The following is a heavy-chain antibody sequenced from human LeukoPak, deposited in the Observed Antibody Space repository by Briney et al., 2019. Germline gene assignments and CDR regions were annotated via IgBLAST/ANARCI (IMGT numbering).Heavy chain of an antibody. D-gene: IGHD2-2*01. CDR1: GFTFSSYG. CDR2: ISYDGSNK. J-gene: IGHJ5*02. V-gene: IGHV3-30*18. Sequence: GGSLRLSCAASGFTFSSYGMHWVRQAPGKGLEWVAVISYDGSNKYYADSVKGRFTISRDNSKNTLYLQMNSLRAEDTAVYYCAKDRWGYCSSTSCHLNWFDPWGRGTLATVSS. CDR3: AKDRWGYCSSTSCHLNWFDP.